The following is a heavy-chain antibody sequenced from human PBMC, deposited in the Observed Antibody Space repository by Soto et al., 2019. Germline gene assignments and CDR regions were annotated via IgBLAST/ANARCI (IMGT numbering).Heavy chain of an antibody. V-gene: IGHV4-34*01. Sequence: PSQMQPVSNAVVGGSFSDFDGRRIRQPPGTGLEWIGEINHSGSTNYNPSLKSRVTISVDTSKNQFSLKLTSVTAADTAVYYCARDKITGLFDYWGQGTLVPV. CDR1: GGSFSDFD. J-gene: IGHJ4*02. D-gene: IGHD2-8*02. CDR3: ARDKITGLFDY. CDR2: INHSGST.